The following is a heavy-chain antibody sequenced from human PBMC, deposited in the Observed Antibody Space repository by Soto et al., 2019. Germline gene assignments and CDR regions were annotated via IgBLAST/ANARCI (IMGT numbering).Heavy chain of an antibody. V-gene: IGHV3-74*01. Sequence: GSLRLSCAASGFNFRDSSMHWVRQPPGKGPEWVSNIPSDGSDVSYADSVRGRFTISRDDARNTLYLQMSKLTVEDTAIYYYTRDDSGLGIAYWGQGTQVTVS. J-gene: IGHJ4*02. CDR2: IPSDGSDV. CDR1: GFNFRDSS. D-gene: IGHD3-10*01. CDR3: TRDDSGLGIAY.